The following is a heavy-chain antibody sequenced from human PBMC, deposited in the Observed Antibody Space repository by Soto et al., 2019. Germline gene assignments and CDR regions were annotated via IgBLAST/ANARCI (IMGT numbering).Heavy chain of an antibody. V-gene: IGHV3-21*01. J-gene: IGHJ6*02. CDR3: AREKCSSTSCNHGMDV. Sequence: GGSLRLSCVASAFTFNNFPMHWVRQAPGKGLQWLASITTTSTYKYYADSVKGRFSISRDNARNSLYLELTNLRSEDTAVYYCAREKCSSTSCNHGMDVWGLGTTVTVSS. CDR2: ITTTSTYK. D-gene: IGHD2-2*01. CDR1: AFTFNNFP.